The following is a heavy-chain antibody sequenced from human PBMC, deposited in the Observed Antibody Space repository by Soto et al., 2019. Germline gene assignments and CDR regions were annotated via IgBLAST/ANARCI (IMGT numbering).Heavy chain of an antibody. V-gene: IGHV4-59*08. Sequence: SETLSLTCTVSGGSISSYYWSWIRQPPGKGLEWIGYIYYSGSTNYNPSLKSRVTISVDTSKNQFSLKLSSVTAADTAVYYCARLLVVLLQDYHYYYLDVWGKGTTVTVSS. CDR2: IYYSGST. J-gene: IGHJ6*03. D-gene: IGHD2-21*01. CDR1: GGSISSYY. CDR3: ARLLVVLLQDYHYYYLDV.